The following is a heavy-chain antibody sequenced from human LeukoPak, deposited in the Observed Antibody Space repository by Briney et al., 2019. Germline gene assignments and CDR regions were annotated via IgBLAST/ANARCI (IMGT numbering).Heavy chain of an antibody. Sequence: NTSETLSLTCTVSGGSISSSSYYWGWIRQPPGKGLEWIGSIYYSGSTYYNPSLKSRVSISVDTSKNQFSLKLSSVTAADTAAYYCARGTGVYSSSYGWYFDLWGRGTLVTVSS. CDR2: IYYSGST. CDR3: ARGTGVYSSSYGWYFDL. D-gene: IGHD6-6*01. V-gene: IGHV4-39*07. J-gene: IGHJ2*01. CDR1: GGSISSSSYY.